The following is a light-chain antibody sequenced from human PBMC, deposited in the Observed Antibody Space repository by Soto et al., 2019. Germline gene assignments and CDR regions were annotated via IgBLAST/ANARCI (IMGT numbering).Light chain of an antibody. CDR3: AAWDDSLNAYV. J-gene: IGLJ1*01. CDR2: EVI. V-gene: IGLV2-14*01. Sequence: QSVLTQPASVSGSPGQSITISCTGTSSDVGSYNYVSWYQQHPGKAPKLMIYEVIYRPSGVSNRFSGSKSGNTASLTISGLQAEDEADYYCAAWDDSLNAYVFGTGTKVTVL. CDR1: SSDVGSYNY.